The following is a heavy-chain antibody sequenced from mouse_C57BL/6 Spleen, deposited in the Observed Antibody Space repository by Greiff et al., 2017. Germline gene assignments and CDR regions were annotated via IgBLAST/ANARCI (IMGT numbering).Heavy chain of an antibody. D-gene: IGHD2-3*01. CDR3: ASIYDGYYVYFDY. CDR2: ILPGSGST. CDR1: GYTFTGYW. J-gene: IGHJ2*01. Sequence: VQLQQSGAELMKPGASVKLSCKATGYTFTGYWIEWVKQRPGHGLEWIGEILPGSGSTNYNVKFKGKATFTADTSSNTAYMQLSSLTTEDSAIYYCASIYDGYYVYFDYWGQGTTLTVSS. V-gene: IGHV1-9*01.